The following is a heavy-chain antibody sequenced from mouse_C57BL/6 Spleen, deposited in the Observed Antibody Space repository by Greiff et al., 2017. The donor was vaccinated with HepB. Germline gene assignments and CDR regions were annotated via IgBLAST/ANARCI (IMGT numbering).Heavy chain of an antibody. D-gene: IGHD2-5*01. Sequence: DVKLVESGGGLVKPGGSLKLSCAASGFTFSDYGMHWVRQAPEKGLEWVAYISSGGSTIYYADTVKGRFTISRDNAKNTLFLQMTSLRSEDTAVYYCARYSNYFDYWGQGTTLTVSS. CDR3: ARYSNYFDY. V-gene: IGHV5-17*01. CDR2: ISSGGSTI. CDR1: GFTFSDYG. J-gene: IGHJ2*01.